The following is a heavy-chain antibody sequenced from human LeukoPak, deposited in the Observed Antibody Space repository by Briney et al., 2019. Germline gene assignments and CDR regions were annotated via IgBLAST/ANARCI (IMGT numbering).Heavy chain of an antibody. Sequence: GGSLRLSCAASGFTFSSFAMTWVRQAPGKGLEWVSGFDGNGPNTYYADSVKGRWTISRDNSRNTLYLEMNSLRPEDTAIYYCANPRPIGLGWAQFVYWGQGSLSPSPQ. J-gene: IGHJ4*02. CDR3: ANPRPIGLGWAQFVY. D-gene: IGHD3-16*01. CDR2: FDGNGPNT. CDR1: GFTFSSFA. V-gene: IGHV3-23*01.